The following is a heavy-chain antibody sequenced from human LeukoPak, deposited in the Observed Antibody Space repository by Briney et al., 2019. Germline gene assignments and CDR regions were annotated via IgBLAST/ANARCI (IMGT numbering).Heavy chain of an antibody. CDR2: ISGSGGST. CDR1: GFTFSSYA. Sequence: PGGSLRLSCAASGFTFSSYAMIWVRQAPGKGLEWVSTISGSGGSTYYADSVKGRFTISRDNSKNTVYLQMNSLRAEDTAVYYCAKNIVLNVYAPGWRGQGTLVTVSS. D-gene: IGHD2-8*01. J-gene: IGHJ4*02. CDR3: AKNIVLNVYAPGW. V-gene: IGHV3-23*01.